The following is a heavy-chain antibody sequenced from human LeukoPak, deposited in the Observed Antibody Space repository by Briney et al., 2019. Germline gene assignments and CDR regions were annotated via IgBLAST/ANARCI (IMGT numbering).Heavy chain of an antibody. CDR3: TRGWDY. J-gene: IGHJ4*02. CDR2: MNPNSDDT. Sequence: ASVKVSCKASGYTFSSYDINWVRQAPGQGLEWMGRMNPNSDDTGYAQKFQGRLTMTRNTSITTAYMELSSLGSEDTAVYFCTRGWDYWGQGTLVTVSS. CDR1: GYTFSSYD. V-gene: IGHV1-8*01.